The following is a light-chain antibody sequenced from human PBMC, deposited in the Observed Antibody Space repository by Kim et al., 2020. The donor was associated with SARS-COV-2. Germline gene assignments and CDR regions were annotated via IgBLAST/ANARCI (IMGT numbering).Light chain of an antibody. J-gene: IGKJ2*01. Sequence: PGNSAALSCTSRQSISMQFLSLYQQISAQPPRPHLLGASNGAADIPDMFSCGGSGTGFTLTITRLEPADSAVYYCQQYTTSPPAYTCGRGTKLEI. CDR2: GAS. CDR1: QSISMQF. V-gene: IGKV3-20*01. CDR3: QQYTTSPPAYT.